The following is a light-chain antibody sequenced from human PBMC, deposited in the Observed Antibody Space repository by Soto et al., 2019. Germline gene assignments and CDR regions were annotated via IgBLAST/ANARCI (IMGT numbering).Light chain of an antibody. Sequence: EVVVTQSPATLSVSPGERXTXXXXASQXVSTNLAWYQQKPGQAPRHLIYGASTRATDIPARFSGSGSGTEFTLTISSLQSXXXXVXXXXXXXNWPLTFGGGTKVEIK. V-gene: IGKV3-15*01. CDR3: XXXXNWPLT. CDR2: GAS. J-gene: IGKJ4*01. CDR1: QXVSTN.